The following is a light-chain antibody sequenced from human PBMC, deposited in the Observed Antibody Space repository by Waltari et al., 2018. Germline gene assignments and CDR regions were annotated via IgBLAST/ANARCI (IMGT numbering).Light chain of an antibody. CDR3: QQYNNWPPEYT. V-gene: IGKV3D-15*01. Sequence: EVVMTQSPATLSVSPGESATLPCQASQRLSSNLAWYQQKPGQAPSLLIYGASLRATGIPARFSGSGSGTEFTLTISSLQSEDFAIYYCQQYNNWPPEYTFGQGTKLEIK. J-gene: IGKJ2*01. CDR2: GAS. CDR1: QRLSSN.